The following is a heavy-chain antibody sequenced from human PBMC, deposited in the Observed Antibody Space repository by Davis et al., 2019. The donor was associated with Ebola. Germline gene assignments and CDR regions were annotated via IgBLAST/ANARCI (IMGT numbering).Heavy chain of an antibody. J-gene: IGHJ6*02. V-gene: IGHV3-30*03. D-gene: IGHD2-21*01. CDR3: ARGDRDWYYYYGMDV. Sequence: GESLKISCAASGFTFSSYGMHWVRQAPGKGLEWVAVISYDGSNKYYADSVKGRFTISRDNSKNTLYLQMNSLRAEDTAVYYCARGDRDWYYYYGMDVWGQGTTVTVSS. CDR1: GFTFSSYG. CDR2: ISYDGSNK.